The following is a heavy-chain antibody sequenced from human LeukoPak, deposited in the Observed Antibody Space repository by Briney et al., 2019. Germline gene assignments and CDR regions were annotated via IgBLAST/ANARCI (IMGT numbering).Heavy chain of an antibody. J-gene: IGHJ6*02. V-gene: IGHV3-30*04. CDR3: AREGSYGSYYYYGMDV. CDR1: GFTFSSYA. D-gene: IGHD5-18*01. CDR2: ISYDGSNK. Sequence: GRSLRLSCAASGFTFSSYAMHWVRQAPGKGLEWVAVISYDGSNKYYADSVKGRFTISRDNSKNTLYLQMNSLRAEDTAVYYCAREGSYGSYYYYGMDVWGQGTTVTVSS.